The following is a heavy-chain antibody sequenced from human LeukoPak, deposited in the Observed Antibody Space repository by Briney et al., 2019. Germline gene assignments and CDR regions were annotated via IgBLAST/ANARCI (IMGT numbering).Heavy chain of an antibody. Sequence: PGGSLRLSCATSGFTFSTSWMHWVRQAPREGLVWVSRISSDGITTTYADSVKGRFTISRDNAKNTLYLQMNSLRVEDTAVYYCARVRSSSWYDYWGQGALVTVSS. D-gene: IGHD6-13*01. J-gene: IGHJ4*02. CDR2: ISSDGITT. CDR1: GFTFSTSW. CDR3: ARVRSSSWYDY. V-gene: IGHV3-74*01.